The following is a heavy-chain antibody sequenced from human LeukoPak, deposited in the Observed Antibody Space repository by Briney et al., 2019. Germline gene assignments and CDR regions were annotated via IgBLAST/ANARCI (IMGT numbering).Heavy chain of an antibody. D-gene: IGHD7-27*01. CDR1: GDSIISANW. Sequence: PSETLSLTCAVSGDSIISANWWSWLRPAPGKGLEWIGDIYHLGSPNYNPSLKSRVTISVDTSKNHFSLNLTSVTAADTAVYFCARWGPYFDHWGQGSLVIVSS. CDR3: ARWGPYFDH. V-gene: IGHV4-4*02. J-gene: IGHJ4*02. CDR2: IYHLGSP.